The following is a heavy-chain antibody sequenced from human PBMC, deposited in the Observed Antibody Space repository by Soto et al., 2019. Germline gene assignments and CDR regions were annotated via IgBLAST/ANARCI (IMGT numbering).Heavy chain of an antibody. CDR1: GDSISAYS. Sequence: SETLSLTCTVSGDSISAYSWSWVRQPPGRGLEWIGNIHYNGNTKYNPSLKSRVTMSVDTSKNQFSLKLISVTAADTAKYFCAREGNLGRWLQPLDFWGQGTLVTVSS. J-gene: IGHJ4*02. CDR3: AREGNLGRWLQPLDF. CDR2: IHYNGNT. V-gene: IGHV4-59*01. D-gene: IGHD5-12*01.